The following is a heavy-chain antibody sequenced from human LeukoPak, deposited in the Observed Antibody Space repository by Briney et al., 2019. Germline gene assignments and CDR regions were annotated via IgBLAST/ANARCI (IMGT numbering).Heavy chain of an antibody. D-gene: IGHD1-1*01. J-gene: IGHJ4*02. V-gene: IGHV2-5*02. CDR3: AHAYTPSGTWGYFDY. Sequence: SGPTLVNPTQTLTLTCSFSGFSLSTNEVGVGWIRQPPGKALEWLAVIYWDDVKRDRPSLRSRLTVTKDTSKNQVVLTMTNVDPVDTATYYCAHAYTPSGTWGYFDYWGQGTLVTVSS. CDR2: IYWDDVK. CDR1: GFSLSTNEVG.